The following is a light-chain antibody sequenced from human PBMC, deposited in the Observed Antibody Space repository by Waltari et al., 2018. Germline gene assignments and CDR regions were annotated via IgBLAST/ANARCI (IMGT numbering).Light chain of an antibody. CDR3: QAWDSTTAV. Sequence: SFELTQSPSVSVSLGQTATITCAGDKLGSKYVSWYKQKPGQSPVLVVYQDNKRPSWIPERFSGSNSGSTATLIISGTQAIDEADYYCQAWDSTTAVFGGGTKLTVL. V-gene: IGLV3-1*01. J-gene: IGLJ2*01. CDR2: QDN. CDR1: KLGSKY.